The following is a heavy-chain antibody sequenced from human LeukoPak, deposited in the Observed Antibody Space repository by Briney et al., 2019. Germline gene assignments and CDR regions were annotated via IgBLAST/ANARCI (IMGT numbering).Heavy chain of an antibody. J-gene: IGHJ4*02. CDR3: ARGVILTGRVSYYFDY. CDR1: GGSISSGSYY. CDR2: IYTSGST. D-gene: IGHD3-9*01. V-gene: IGHV4-61*02. Sequence: SETLSLTCTVSGGSISSGSYYWSWIRQPAGKGLEWIGRIYTSGSTNYNPSLKSRVTISVDTSKNQFSLKLSSVTAADTAVYYCARGVILTGRVSYYFDYWGQGTLVTVSS.